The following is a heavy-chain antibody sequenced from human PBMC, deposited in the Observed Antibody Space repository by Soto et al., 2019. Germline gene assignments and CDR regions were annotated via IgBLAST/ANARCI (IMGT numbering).Heavy chain of an antibody. Sequence: QVQLVESGGGVVQPGRSLRLSCAASGFTFSSYGMHWVRQAPGKGLEWVAVIWYDGSNKYYADSVKGRFTISRDNSKNTLYLQMNSLRAEDTAVYYCARGVKYYYDSSGYHYFDYWGQGTLVTVSS. CDR3: ARGVKYYYDSSGYHYFDY. V-gene: IGHV3-33*01. CDR1: GFTFSSYG. CDR2: IWYDGSNK. D-gene: IGHD3-22*01. J-gene: IGHJ4*02.